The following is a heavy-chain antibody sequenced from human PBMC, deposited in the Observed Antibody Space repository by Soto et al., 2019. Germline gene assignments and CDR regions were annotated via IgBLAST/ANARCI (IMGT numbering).Heavy chain of an antibody. V-gene: IGHV1-58*02. Sequence: QMQLVQSGPEVKEPGTSVRVSCRASGFDFGSVGIQFLRQTRGRGLEWIGWIVVVSGSTNYARHFQGRVAISRHMSSNTAYLDLYDLNSDDTAEYFCSADHPHMAMGWPVWGQGTTVTVSS. J-gene: IGHJ6*02. D-gene: IGHD1-26*01. CDR1: GFDFGSVG. CDR2: IVVVSGST. CDR3: SADHPHMAMGWPV.